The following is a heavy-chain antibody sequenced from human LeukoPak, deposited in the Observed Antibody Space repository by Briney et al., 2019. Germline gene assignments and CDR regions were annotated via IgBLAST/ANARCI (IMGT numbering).Heavy chain of an antibody. CDR1: GGSISSSSYY. CDR2: IYDSGST. Sequence: SETLSLTCTVSGGSISSSSYYWGWIRQPPGKGLEWIGSIYDSGSTYYNPSLKSRVTISVDTSKNQFSLKLSSVTAADTAVYYCAGGPGYSSSWVVSWGQGTLVTVSS. J-gene: IGHJ4*02. V-gene: IGHV4-39*01. CDR3: AGGPGYSSSWVVS. D-gene: IGHD6-13*01.